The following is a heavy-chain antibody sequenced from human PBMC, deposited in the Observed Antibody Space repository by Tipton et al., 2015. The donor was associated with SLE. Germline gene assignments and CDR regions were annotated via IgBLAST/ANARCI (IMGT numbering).Heavy chain of an antibody. Sequence: TLSLTCAVSGGSISSGGYYWSWIRQHPGKGLEWIGYVYDSGTTKYNPSLKSRLTISVDTSKNQFSLKLGSVTAADTAVYYCARVNDFLLYGMDVWGQGTTVTVSS. V-gene: IGHV4-61*08. D-gene: IGHD3-3*01. CDR1: GGSISSGGYY. CDR2: VYDSGTT. CDR3: ARVNDFLLYGMDV. J-gene: IGHJ6*02.